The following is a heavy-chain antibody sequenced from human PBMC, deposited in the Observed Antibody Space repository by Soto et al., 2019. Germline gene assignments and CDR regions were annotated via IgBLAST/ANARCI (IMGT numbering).Heavy chain of an antibody. CDR3: TPYHGDYNFDN. V-gene: IGHV1-24*01. J-gene: IGHJ4*02. CDR2: FDPDEAET. D-gene: IGHD4-17*01. Sequence: QVKLGQSGAEVKKPGASVKVSCKVSGYTLNEVAMHWVRQAPGKGLEWLGGFDPDEAETIYAQHFQGRVTMTEDTSTDTVYMELSSLRSEDTALYFCTPYHGDYNFDNWGQGTLVTVSS. CDR1: GYTLNEVA.